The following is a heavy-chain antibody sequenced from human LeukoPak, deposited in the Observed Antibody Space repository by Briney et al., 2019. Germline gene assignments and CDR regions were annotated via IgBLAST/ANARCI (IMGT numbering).Heavy chain of an antibody. D-gene: IGHD1-1*01. CDR1: GFIVSSNY. CDR2: IYSGGST. Sequence: GGSLRLSCAASGFIVSSNYMSWVRQAPGKGLEWASVIYSGGSTYYADYVKGRFTISRDNSNNSLFVQMNSLRVEDTAVYFCAKSRSGSANWALRIFDNWGQGTLVTVSS. CDR3: AKSRSGSANWALRIFDN. J-gene: IGHJ4*02. V-gene: IGHV3-53*01.